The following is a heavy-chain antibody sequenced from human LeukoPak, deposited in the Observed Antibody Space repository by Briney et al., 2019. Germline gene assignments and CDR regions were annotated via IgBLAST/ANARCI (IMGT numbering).Heavy chain of an antibody. D-gene: IGHD6-13*01. CDR1: GFSFSDYY. J-gene: IGHJ5*02. V-gene: IGHV3-11*01. CDR3: ARAQSIAAAAGRYNWFDP. Sequence: PGRCLRLSCAASGFSFSDYYMNWIRQAPGKGLEWVSYISSSGSTIYYADSVKGRFTISRDNAKNSLYLQMNSLRAEDTALYYCARAQSIAAAAGRYNWFDPWGQGTLVTVSS. CDR2: ISSSGSTI.